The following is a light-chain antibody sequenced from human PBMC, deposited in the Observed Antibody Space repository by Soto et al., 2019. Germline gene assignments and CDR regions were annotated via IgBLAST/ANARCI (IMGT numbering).Light chain of an antibody. CDR2: KVS. J-gene: IGKJ2*01. V-gene: IGKV2-30*02. CDR3: MQSIHWLYT. CDR1: QSLVHSDGNTY. Sequence: DVVMTQSPLSLPVTLGQPASISCRSSQSLVHSDGNTYLNWFQQRPGQSPRRLIYKVSNRDSGVPDRFSGSGSGTDFTLKISRVEAEDVGVYYCMQSIHWLYTFGQGTKVDIK.